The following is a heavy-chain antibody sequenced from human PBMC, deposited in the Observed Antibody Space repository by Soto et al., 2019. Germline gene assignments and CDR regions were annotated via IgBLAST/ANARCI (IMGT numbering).Heavy chain of an antibody. CDR1: GFTFDDYA. V-gene: IGHV3-9*01. CDR3: AIIYCDPTDTSSWYSYFDS. Sequence: EVQLVESGGGLVEPGRSLKLSCAASGFTFDDYAMHWVRQAPGKGLEWVSGISWNSGDIAYADSVKGRFTISRDNAKNSLYLQLNSLRTEDTAFYYWAIIYCDPTDTSSWYSYFDSWGQGALVIVSS. CDR2: ISWNSGDI. J-gene: IGHJ4*02. D-gene: IGHD6-13*01.